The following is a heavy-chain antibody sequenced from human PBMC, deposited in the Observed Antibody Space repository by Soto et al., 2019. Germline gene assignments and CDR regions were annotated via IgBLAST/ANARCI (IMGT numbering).Heavy chain of an antibody. CDR2: ISGSGGST. CDR3: ARGDAGDYFIYYYYVMDV. V-gene: IGHV3-23*01. Sequence: KGLEWVSAISGSGGSTYYAVSVKGRFTISRDNAKNTLYLQMNSLRAEDTAVYYCARGDAGDYFIYYYYVMDVWGQGTTVIVFS. D-gene: IGHD4-17*01. J-gene: IGHJ6*02.